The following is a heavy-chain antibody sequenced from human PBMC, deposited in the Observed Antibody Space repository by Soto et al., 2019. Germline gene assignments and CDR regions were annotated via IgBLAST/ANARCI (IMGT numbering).Heavy chain of an antibody. CDR2: ISYDGSNK. CDR1: GFTFSSYG. Sequence: GGSLRLSCAASGFTFSSYGMHWVRQAPGKGLEWVAVISYDGSNKYYADSVKGRFTISRDNSKNTLYLQMNSLRAEDTAVYYCAKDAGLRFHTFDYWGQGTLVTVSS. V-gene: IGHV3-30*18. J-gene: IGHJ4*02. CDR3: AKDAGLRFHTFDY. D-gene: IGHD5-12*01.